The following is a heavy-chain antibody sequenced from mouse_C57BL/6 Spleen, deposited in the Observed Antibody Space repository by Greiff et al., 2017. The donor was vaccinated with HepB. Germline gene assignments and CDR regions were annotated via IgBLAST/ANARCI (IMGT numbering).Heavy chain of an antibody. CDR1: GYSFTGYY. J-gene: IGHJ2*01. CDR2: INPSTGGT. D-gene: IGHD1-1*01. CDR3: ARSYYYGSSHYFDY. Sequence: EVQLQQSGPELVKPGASVKISCKASGYSFTGYYMNWVKQSPEKSLEWIGEINPSTGGTTYNQKFKAKATLTVDKSSSTAYMQLKSLISEDSAVYYCARSYYYGSSHYFDYWGQGTTLTVSS. V-gene: IGHV1-42*01.